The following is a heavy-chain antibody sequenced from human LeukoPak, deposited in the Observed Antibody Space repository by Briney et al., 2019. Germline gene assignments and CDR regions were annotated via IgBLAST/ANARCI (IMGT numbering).Heavy chain of an antibody. V-gene: IGHV4-39*07. D-gene: IGHD6-19*01. CDR2: IFYSGST. CDR1: GGSISTSNYY. Sequence: SETLSLTCTVSGGSISTSNYYWGWIRQPPGKGLEWIGNIFYSGSTYYNPSLKSRVTISVDTSKNQFSLKLSSVTAADTAMYYCARDETYSSDWQSNHYYYYMDVWGKGTTVTVSS. J-gene: IGHJ6*03. CDR3: ARDETYSSDWQSNHYYYYMDV.